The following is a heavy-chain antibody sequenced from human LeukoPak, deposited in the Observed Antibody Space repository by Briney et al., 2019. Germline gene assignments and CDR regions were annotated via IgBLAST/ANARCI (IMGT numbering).Heavy chain of an antibody. CDR3: TTGNFGPY. CDR1: GFTFSDAW. CDR2: IKRKTEGGAT. D-gene: IGHD3-10*01. Sequence: WGSLRLSCAASGFTFSDAWMNWVRQAPGKGLEWVGRIKRKTEGGATDYAGPVKGRFTISRDDSKNTLSLHVNSLKTEDTAVYYCTTGNFGPYWGQGTLVTVSS. V-gene: IGHV3-15*07. J-gene: IGHJ4*02.